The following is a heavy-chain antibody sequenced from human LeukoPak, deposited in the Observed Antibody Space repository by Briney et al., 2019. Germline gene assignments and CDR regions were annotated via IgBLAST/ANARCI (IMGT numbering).Heavy chain of an antibody. Sequence: GESLQISCKGSGYSFTSYWIGWVRPMPGQGLEWMGVIYPGVSDTRYSPSFQGQVTISADKSISTAYLQWSSLKASDTAMYYCARHAPGVGYFDLWGRGTLVTVSS. CDR2: IYPGVSDT. CDR1: GYSFTSYW. CDR3: ARHAPGVGYFDL. V-gene: IGHV5-51*01. J-gene: IGHJ2*01.